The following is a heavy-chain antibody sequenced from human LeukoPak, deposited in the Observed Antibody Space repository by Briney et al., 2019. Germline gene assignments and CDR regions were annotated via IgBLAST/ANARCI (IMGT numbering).Heavy chain of an antibody. Sequence: ASVKVSCKASGGTFSSYAISWVRQAPGQGLEWMGGIIPIFGTANYAQKFQGRVTITADESTSTAYMELSSLRSEDTAVYYCARVVDDYGDAYYFDYWGQGTLVTVSS. CDR3: ARVVDDYGDAYYFDY. CDR2: IIPIFGTA. D-gene: IGHD4-17*01. V-gene: IGHV1-69*13. J-gene: IGHJ4*02. CDR1: GGTFSSYA.